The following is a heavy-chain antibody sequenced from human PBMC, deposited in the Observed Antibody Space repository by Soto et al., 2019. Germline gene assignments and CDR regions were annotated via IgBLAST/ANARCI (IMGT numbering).Heavy chain of an antibody. CDR3: ARGRLWSFDL. J-gene: IGHJ5*02. CDR1: GFSFSIYS. V-gene: IGHV3-48*02. CDR2: ISSSSSPI. Sequence: EVQLVESGGGLVQPGGSLRLSCAASGFSFSIYSMTWVRQAPGKGLEWVSYISSSSSPIYYADSVKGRFTISRDNAKNSLYLQVGSLRDEDTAVYYCARGRLWSFDLWGQGTLVTVSS. D-gene: IGHD2-21*01.